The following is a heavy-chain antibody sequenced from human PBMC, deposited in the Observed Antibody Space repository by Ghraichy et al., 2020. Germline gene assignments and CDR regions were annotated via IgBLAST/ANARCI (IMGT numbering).Heavy chain of an antibody. CDR2: TSYYGSNK. CDR1: GITFSRYG. CDR3: AKERDTSGYYSFRGDYYGMDV. Sequence: GGSLRLSCAASGITFSRYGMHWVRQAPGKGLEWLAVTSYYGSNKYYADSVKGRFTISRDNSKNTLYLQMNSLRAEDTAVYFCAKERDTSGYYSFRGDYYGMDVWGQGTTVTVSS. J-gene: IGHJ6*02. V-gene: IGHV3-30*18. D-gene: IGHD3-22*01.